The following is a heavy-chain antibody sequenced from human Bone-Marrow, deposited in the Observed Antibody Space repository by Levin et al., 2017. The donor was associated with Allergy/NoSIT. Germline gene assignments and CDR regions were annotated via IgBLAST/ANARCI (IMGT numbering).Heavy chain of an antibody. CDR1: GFTFSSYG. Sequence: GGSLRLSCAASGFTFSSYGMHWVRQAPGKGLEWVAVISYDGSNKYYADSVKGRFTISRDNSKNTLYLQMNSLRAEDTAVYYCAKSVPRNAHCTNGVCYSFDYWGQGTLVTVSS. CDR3: AKSVPRNAHCTNGVCYSFDY. CDR2: ISYDGSNK. D-gene: IGHD2-8*01. J-gene: IGHJ4*02. V-gene: IGHV3-30*18.